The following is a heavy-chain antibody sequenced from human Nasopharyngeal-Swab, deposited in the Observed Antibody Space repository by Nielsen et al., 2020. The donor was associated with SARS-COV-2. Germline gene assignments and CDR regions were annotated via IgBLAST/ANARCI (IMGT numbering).Heavy chain of an antibody. D-gene: IGHD2-2*01. CDR3: TRYCSTTSCPRGFDY. Sequence: VRQAPGKGLEWAAHIKQGGTQQYYVDSVKGRFTISRDNAKNSLYLQMNSLRADDTAVYYCTRYCSTTSCPRGFDYWGQGTLVTVSS. J-gene: IGHJ4*02. V-gene: IGHV3-7*01. CDR2: IKQGGTQQ.